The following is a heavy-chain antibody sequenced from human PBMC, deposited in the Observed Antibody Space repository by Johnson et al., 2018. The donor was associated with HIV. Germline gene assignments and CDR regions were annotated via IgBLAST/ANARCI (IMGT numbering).Heavy chain of an antibody. J-gene: IGHJ3*02. CDR2: ISYDGRNK. CDR1: GFTFSSYA. Sequence: QVQLVESGGGVVQPGRSLRLSCAASGFTFSSYAMHWVRQAPGKGLEWVAVISYDGRNKYYADSVKGRFTISRDNSKNTLYLQMNSLRAEDTAVYYCARELGSSWYGAFDIWGQGTMVTVSS. V-gene: IGHV3-30*04. CDR3: ARELGSSWYGAFDI. D-gene: IGHD6-13*01.